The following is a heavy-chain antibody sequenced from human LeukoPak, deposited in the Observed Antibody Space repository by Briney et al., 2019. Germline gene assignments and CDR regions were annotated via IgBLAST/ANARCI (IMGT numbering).Heavy chain of an antibody. D-gene: IGHD3-10*01. J-gene: IGHJ5*02. V-gene: IGHV1-18*01. CDR3: ARDMDNCFDP. CDR1: GYTFTSYD. CDR2: ISAYNGDT. Sequence: GASMKVSCKASGYTFTSYDINWVRQAPGQGLDWMGWISAYNGDTNYAQKFQDRVTMTTDTSTSTAYMELGSLRSDDTAIYYCARDMDNCFDPWGQGTLVTVSS.